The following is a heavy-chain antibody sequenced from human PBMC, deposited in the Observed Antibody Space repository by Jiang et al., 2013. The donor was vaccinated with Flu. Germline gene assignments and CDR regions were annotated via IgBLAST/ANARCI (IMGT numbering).Heavy chain of an antibody. D-gene: IGHD3-22*01. V-gene: IGHV1-3*01. Sequence: KFQGRVTITRDTSASTAYMELSSLRSEDTAVYYCARAYDSLHGFDYWGQGTLVTVSS. J-gene: IGHJ4*02. CDR3: ARAYDSLHGFDY.